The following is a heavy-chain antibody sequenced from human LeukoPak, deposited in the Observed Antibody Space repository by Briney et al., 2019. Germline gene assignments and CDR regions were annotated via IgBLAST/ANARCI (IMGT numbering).Heavy chain of an antibody. Sequence: SVKVSCKASGGTFSSYAISWVRQAPGQGLEWMGGIIPIFGTANYAQKFQGRVTITTDVSTSTAYMELSSLRSEDTAVYYCAREAKGPAYYYYYMDVWGKGTTVTVSS. J-gene: IGHJ6*03. CDR1: GGTFSSYA. CDR3: AREAKGPAYYYYYMDV. V-gene: IGHV1-69*05. CDR2: IIPIFGTA.